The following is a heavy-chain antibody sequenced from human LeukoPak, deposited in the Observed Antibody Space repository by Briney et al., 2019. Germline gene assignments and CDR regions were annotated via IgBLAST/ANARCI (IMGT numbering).Heavy chain of an antibody. V-gene: IGHV4-59*01. CDR1: GGSISSYY. D-gene: IGHD3-10*01. J-gene: IGHJ6*03. Sequence: SETLSLTCTVSGGSISSYYWRWIRQPPGKGLEWIGYIYYSGSTNYNPSLKSRVTISVDTSKNQFSLKLSSVTAADTAVYYCARVMGSSKYYYYYYMDVWGKGTTVTVSS. CDR3: ARVMGSSKYYYYYYMDV. CDR2: IYYSGST.